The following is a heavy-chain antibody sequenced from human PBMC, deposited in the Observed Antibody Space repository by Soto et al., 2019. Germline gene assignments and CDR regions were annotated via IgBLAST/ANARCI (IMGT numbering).Heavy chain of an antibody. J-gene: IGHJ4*02. CDR1: GFTLSSYW. CDR2: IDRDGRST. V-gene: IGHV3-74*03. D-gene: IGHD1-26*01. Sequence: LRLSCAASGFTLSSYWMHWVRQAPGKGLVWVSRIDRDGRSTTYADFVKGRFTISRDNAKNTLYLQMNSLTAEDTALYYCARDHPTVGPLDYWGQGTLVTVSS. CDR3: ARDHPTVGPLDY.